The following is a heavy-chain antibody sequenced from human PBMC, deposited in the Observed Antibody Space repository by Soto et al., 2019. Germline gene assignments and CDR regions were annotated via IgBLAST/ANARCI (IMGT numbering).Heavy chain of an antibody. Sequence: QVQLQESGPGLVKPSQTLSLTCTVSGGSISSGGYYWSWIRQHPGKGLEWIGYIYYSGSTYYNPSLKSRVTISVDTSKNPFSLKLSSVTAADTAVYYCAHSSWKRYYFDYWGQGTLVTVSS. V-gene: IGHV4-31*03. D-gene: IGHD6-13*01. CDR1: GGSISSGGYY. CDR3: AHSSWKRYYFDY. J-gene: IGHJ4*02. CDR2: IYYSGST.